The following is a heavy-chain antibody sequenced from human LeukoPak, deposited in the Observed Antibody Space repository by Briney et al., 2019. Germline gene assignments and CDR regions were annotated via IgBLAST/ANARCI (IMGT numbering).Heavy chain of an antibody. J-gene: IGHJ4*02. V-gene: IGHV3-30-3*01. CDR2: ISYDGSNK. Sequence: GGSLRLSCAASGFTFSNYAIHWVRQAPGKGLEWVAVISYDGSNKYYADSVKGRFTISRDNSKNTLYLQMNSLRAEDTAVYYCARDFSSAMVTLPFDYWGQGALVTVSS. D-gene: IGHD5-18*01. CDR3: ARDFSSAMVTLPFDY. CDR1: GFTFSNYA.